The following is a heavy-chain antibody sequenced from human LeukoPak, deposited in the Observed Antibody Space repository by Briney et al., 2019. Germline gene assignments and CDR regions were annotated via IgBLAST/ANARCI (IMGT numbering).Heavy chain of an antibody. V-gene: IGHV4-34*01. CDR2: INHSGST. J-gene: IGHJ4*02. CDR1: GGSFSGYY. Sequence: SETLSLTCAVYGGSFSGYYWSWIRQPPGKGLEWIGEINHSGSTNYNPSLKSRVTISVDTSKNQFSLKLSSVTAADTAVYYCASLERYSSSSGGLTFDYWGQGTLVTVSS. CDR3: ASLERYSSSSGGLTFDY. D-gene: IGHD6-6*01.